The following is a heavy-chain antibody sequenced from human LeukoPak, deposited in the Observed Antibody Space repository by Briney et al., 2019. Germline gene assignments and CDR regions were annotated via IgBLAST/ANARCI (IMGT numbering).Heavy chain of an antibody. CDR2: IYYSGST. CDR1: GGSISSYY. J-gene: IGHJ5*02. V-gene: IGHV4-59*08. D-gene: IGHD3-22*01. Sequence: SETLSLTCTVSGGSISSYYWSWIRQPPGKGLEWIGYIYYSGSTNYNPSLKSRVTISVDTSKNQFSLKLSSVTAADTAVYYCARHAEYYYDSSGYYGWFDPWGQGTLVTVSS. CDR3: ARHAEYYYDSSGYYGWFDP.